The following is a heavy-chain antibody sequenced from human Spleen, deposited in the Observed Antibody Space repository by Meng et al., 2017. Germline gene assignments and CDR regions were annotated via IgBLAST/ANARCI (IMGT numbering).Heavy chain of an antibody. J-gene: IGHJ6*02. V-gene: IGHV4-34*01. CDR2: INHSGST. CDR3: ARGRAIYYSGMDV. CDR1: GGSFSGYY. Sequence: GSLRLSCAVYGGSFSGYYWSWIRQPPGKGLEWIGEINHSGSTNYNPSLKSRVTISVDTSKNQFSLKLSSVTAADTAVYYCARGRAIYYSGMDVWGQGTTVTVSS.